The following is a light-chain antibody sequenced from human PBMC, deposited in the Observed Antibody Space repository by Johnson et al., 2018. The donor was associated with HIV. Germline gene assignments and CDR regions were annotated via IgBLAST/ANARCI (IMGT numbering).Light chain of an antibody. Sequence: QSALTQPPSVSAAPGQKVTISCSGSSSNIGNSYVSWYQQVPGTAPKLLIYDNTKRPSGIPDRFSGSKSGTSATLGITGLQTGDEADYYCGTWDSSLSTGYVFGSGTKVTVL. CDR3: GTWDSSLSTGYV. CDR1: SSNIGNSY. CDR2: DNT. J-gene: IGLJ1*01. V-gene: IGLV1-51*01.